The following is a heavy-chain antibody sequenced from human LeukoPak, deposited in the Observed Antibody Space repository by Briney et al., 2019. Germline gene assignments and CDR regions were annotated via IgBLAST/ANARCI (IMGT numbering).Heavy chain of an antibody. Sequence: GRSLRLSCAASGFTSSSYAMHWVRQAPGKGLEWVAVISYDGSNKYYADSVKGRFTISRDNSKNTLYLQMNSLRAEDTAVYYCARDPPDIVVVPAANYFHWFDPWGQGTLVTVSS. CDR1: GFTSSSYA. J-gene: IGHJ5*02. V-gene: IGHV3-30-3*01. CDR3: ARDPPDIVVVPAANYFHWFDP. CDR2: ISYDGSNK. D-gene: IGHD2-2*01.